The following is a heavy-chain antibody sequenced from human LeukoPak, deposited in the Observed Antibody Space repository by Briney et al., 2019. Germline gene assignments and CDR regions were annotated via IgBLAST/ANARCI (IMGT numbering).Heavy chain of an antibody. CDR1: GGSMSSYY. Sequence: PSETLSLTCTVSGGSMSSYYWSWIRQPPGKGLEYIGYIFYSGSTNYNPSLKSRVTISVDKSKNQFSLKLSSVTAADTAVYYCARGDTTVAYYYYYGMDVWGQGTTVTVSS. CDR2: IFYSGST. J-gene: IGHJ6*02. CDR3: ARGDTTVAYYYYYGMDV. V-gene: IGHV4-59*12. D-gene: IGHD4-23*01.